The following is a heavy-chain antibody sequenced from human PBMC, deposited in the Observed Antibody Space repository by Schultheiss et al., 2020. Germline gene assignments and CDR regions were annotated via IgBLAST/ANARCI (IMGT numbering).Heavy chain of an antibody. CDR2: ISYDGSNK. J-gene: IGHJ4*02. CDR3: AKEELLLWFGELPPGYFDY. V-gene: IGHV3-30*18. CDR1: GFTFSSYG. D-gene: IGHD3-10*01. Sequence: GGSLRLSCAASGFTFSSYGMHWVRQAPGKGLEWVAVISYDGSNKYYADSVKGRFTISRDNSKNTLYLQMNSLRAEDTAVYYCAKEELLLWFGELPPGYFDYWGKGTLVTVSS.